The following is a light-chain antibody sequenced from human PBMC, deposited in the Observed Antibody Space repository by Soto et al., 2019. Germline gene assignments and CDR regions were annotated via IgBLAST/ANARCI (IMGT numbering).Light chain of an antibody. J-gene: IGLJ2*01. CDR2: EVS. CDR1: SSDVGGYNY. CDR3: SSYTSSSTVV. V-gene: IGLV2-14*01. Sequence: QSALTQPASVSGSPGQSITISCTGTSSDVGGYNYVSWYQQHPGKAPKLMIYEVSNRPSGVSNRFSGSKSGNTASLTISGLQAEDEADYYCSSYTSSSTVVFGGGTMVTVL.